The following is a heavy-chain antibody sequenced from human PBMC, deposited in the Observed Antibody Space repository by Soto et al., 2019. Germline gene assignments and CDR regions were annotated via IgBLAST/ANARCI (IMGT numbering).Heavy chain of an antibody. CDR3: ARSGPLYYYYMDV. CDR2: TRNKANSYTT. CDR1: GFTFSDHY. Sequence: PGGSLRLSCAASGFTFSDHYMDWVRQAPGKGLEWVGRTRNKANSYTTEYAASVKGRFTISRDDSKNSLYLQMNSLKTEDTAVYYCARSGPLYYYYMDVWGKGTTVTVSS. V-gene: IGHV3-72*01. J-gene: IGHJ6*03. D-gene: IGHD3-3*01.